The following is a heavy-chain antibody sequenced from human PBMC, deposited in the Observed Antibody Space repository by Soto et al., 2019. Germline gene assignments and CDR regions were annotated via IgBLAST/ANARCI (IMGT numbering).Heavy chain of an antibody. V-gene: IGHV4-30-4*01. J-gene: IGHJ4*02. CDR2: IYYSRSD. CDR1: GDAINSADYY. CDR3: ARVVQFYDSTGYSFYYFDY. Sequence: PSETLSLTCTVSGDAINSADYYWSWLRQPPGKGLEWIGYIYYSRSDYYNPSLGRRATITIDTSRNQFSLNLMSVTAADTAGYYCARVVQFYDSTGYSFYYFDYWGQGALVTVSS. D-gene: IGHD3-22*01.